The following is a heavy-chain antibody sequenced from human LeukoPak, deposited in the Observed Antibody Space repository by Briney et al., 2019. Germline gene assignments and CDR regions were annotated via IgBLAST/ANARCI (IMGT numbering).Heavy chain of an antibody. J-gene: IGHJ4*02. V-gene: IGHV3-30*03. CDR3: ARAWDCSSTSCYGLDY. CDR1: GFTFSSYG. CDR2: ISYDGSNK. Sequence: PGGSLRLSCAASGFTFSSYGMHWVRQAPGKGLEGVAVISYDGSNKYYADSVKGRFTISRDNSKNTLYLQMNSLRAEDTAVYYCARAWDCSSTSCYGLDYWGQGTLVTVSS. D-gene: IGHD2-2*01.